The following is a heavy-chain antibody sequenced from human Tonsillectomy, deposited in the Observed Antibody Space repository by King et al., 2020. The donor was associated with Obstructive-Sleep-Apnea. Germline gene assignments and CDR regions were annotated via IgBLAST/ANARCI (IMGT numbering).Heavy chain of an antibody. D-gene: IGHD3-3*01. J-gene: IGHJ6*02. Sequence: VQLVESGGGLVQPGGSLRLSCAASVFTFNNYAMSWFRQAAGRGLEGVSTFSGIGGSTYCADSVKGRFTISRDNSKNTMYLQMNSLRAEDTAGYYCAKDGQYDFWINFYRSDYYYGMDVWGQGTTVTVSS. CDR3: AKDGQYDFWINFYRSDYYYGMDV. CDR2: FSGIGGST. V-gene: IGHV3-23*04. CDR1: VFTFNNYA.